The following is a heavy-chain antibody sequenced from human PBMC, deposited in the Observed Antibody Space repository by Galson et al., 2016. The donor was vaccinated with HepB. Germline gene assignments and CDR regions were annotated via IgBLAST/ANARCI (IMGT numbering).Heavy chain of an antibody. Sequence: QSGAEVKKPGESLKISCKGSGDSFTDYWIAWVRQMPGKGLEWMGIIYPGDSNTRYSPSFQGQVTISADKSISPAYLQWSSLKASDTAMYYWARHLYCSGGSCHIYGMDVWGQGTTVTVSS. J-gene: IGHJ6*02. CDR1: GDSFTDYW. CDR2: IYPGDSNT. D-gene: IGHD2-15*01. CDR3: ARHLYCSGGSCHIYGMDV. V-gene: IGHV5-51*01.